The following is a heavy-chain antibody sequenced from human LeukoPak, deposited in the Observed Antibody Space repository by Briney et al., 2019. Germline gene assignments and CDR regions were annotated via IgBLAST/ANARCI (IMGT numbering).Heavy chain of an antibody. CDR3: AREGLIAVADTQYNWFDP. Sequence: SETLSLTCTVSGGSISSYYWSWIRQHPGKGLEWIGYIYYSGSTYYNPSLKSRVTISVDTSKNQFSLKLSSVTAADTAVYHCAREGLIAVADTQYNWFDPWGQGTLVTVSS. J-gene: IGHJ5*02. D-gene: IGHD6-19*01. CDR1: GGSISSYY. CDR2: IYYSGST. V-gene: IGHV4-59*06.